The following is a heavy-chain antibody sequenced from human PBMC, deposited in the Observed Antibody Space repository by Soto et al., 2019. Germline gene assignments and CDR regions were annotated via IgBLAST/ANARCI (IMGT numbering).Heavy chain of an antibody. V-gene: IGHV4-34*01. CDR3: ARSRNLDV. CDR2: ASHTGGT. CDR1: GGSFSGWH. J-gene: IGHJ6*02. Sequence: QVHVQQRGAGLLRFSETLSLTCAVNGGSFSGWHWNWIRQPPGKGLEWIGEASHTGGTNYNPSLESRVIISVDRSRNQLSLKLTSVSAADTAVYYSARSRNLDVWGPGTTVIVSS. D-gene: IGHD1-1*01.